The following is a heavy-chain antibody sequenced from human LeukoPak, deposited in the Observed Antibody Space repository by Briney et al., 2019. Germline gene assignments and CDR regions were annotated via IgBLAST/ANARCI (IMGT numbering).Heavy chain of an antibody. CDR2: IYSGGST. Sequence: GGSLRLSCAASGFTVSSNYMSWVRQAPGKGLEWVSVIYSGGSTYYADSVKGRFTISRDNSKNTLYLQMNSLRAEDTAVYYCAKDRPAVAVAGVFDYWGQGTLVTVSS. J-gene: IGHJ4*02. CDR1: GFTVSSNY. V-gene: IGHV3-53*01. D-gene: IGHD6-19*01. CDR3: AKDRPAVAVAGVFDY.